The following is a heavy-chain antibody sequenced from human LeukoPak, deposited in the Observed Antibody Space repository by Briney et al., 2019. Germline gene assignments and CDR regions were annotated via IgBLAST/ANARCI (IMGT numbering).Heavy chain of an antibody. J-gene: IGHJ4*02. CDR1: GFTFSSYG. CDR3: AKVTFDY. CDR2: IYSGGST. D-gene: IGHD5-18*01. Sequence: GGSLRLSCAASGFTFSSYGMHWVRQAPGKGLEWVSVIYSGGSTYYADSVKGRFTISRDNSKNTLYLQMNSLRTEDTAVYYCAKVTFDYWGQGTLVIVSS. V-gene: IGHV3-NL1*01.